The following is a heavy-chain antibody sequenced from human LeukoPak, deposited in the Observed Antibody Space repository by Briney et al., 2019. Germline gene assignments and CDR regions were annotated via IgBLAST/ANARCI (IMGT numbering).Heavy chain of an antibody. CDR2: IVVGSGNT. Sequence: ASVKVSCKASGFTFTSSAMQWVRQARGQRLEWIGWIVVGSGNTNYAQKFQERVTITRDMSTSTAYMELSSLRSEDTAVYYCAKVNQGYDSSGYYKYVDYWGQGTLVTVSS. D-gene: IGHD3-22*01. V-gene: IGHV1-58*02. CDR1: GFTFTSSA. J-gene: IGHJ4*02. CDR3: AKVNQGYDSSGYYKYVDY.